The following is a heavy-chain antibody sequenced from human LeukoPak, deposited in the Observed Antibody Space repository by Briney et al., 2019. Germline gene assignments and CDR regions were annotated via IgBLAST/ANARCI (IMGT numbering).Heavy chain of an antibody. CDR2: IYESGST. CDR3: ARAFGDSSGYYYDY. J-gene: IGHJ4*02. Sequence: SQTLSLTCAVSGGSISSGGYSWSWIRQPPGKGLEWIGCIYESGSTYYNPSLKSRVTISLDRSKNEFSLRLNSVTAADTAVYYCARAFGDSSGYYYDYWGQGTLVTVSS. V-gene: IGHV4-30-2*01. CDR1: GGSISSGGYS. D-gene: IGHD3-22*01.